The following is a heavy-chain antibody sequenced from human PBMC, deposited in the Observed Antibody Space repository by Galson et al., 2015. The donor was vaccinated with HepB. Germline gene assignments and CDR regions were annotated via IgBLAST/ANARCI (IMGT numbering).Heavy chain of an antibody. Sequence: SVKVSCKASGYTFTGYYMHWVRQAPGQGLEWMGWINPNSGGTNYAQKFQGWVTMTRDTSISTAYMELSRLRSDDTAVYYCARGSSGSVEYNWFDPWGQGTLVTVSS. CDR1: GYTFTGYY. CDR2: INPNSGGT. J-gene: IGHJ5*02. V-gene: IGHV1-2*04. D-gene: IGHD3-10*01. CDR3: ARGSSGSVEYNWFDP.